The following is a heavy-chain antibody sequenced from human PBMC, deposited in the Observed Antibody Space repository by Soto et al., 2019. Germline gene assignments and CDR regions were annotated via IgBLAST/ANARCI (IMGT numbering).Heavy chain of an antibody. Sequence: QVQLVESGGGVVQPGRSLRLSCAASGFTFSSYGMHWVRQAPGKGLEWVAVISYDGSNKYYADSVKGRFTISRDNSKKTLYRQMNSLRAEDTAVYYCAKDLGCSRTSCSHYGMAVWGQGTTVTVSS. D-gene: IGHD2-2*01. CDR1: GFTFSSYG. J-gene: IGHJ6*02. V-gene: IGHV3-30*18. CDR3: AKDLGCSRTSCSHYGMAV. CDR2: ISYDGSNK.